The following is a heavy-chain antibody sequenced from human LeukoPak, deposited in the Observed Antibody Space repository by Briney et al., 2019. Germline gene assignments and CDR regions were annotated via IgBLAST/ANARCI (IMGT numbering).Heavy chain of an antibody. CDR2: IYYSGST. CDR1: GGSISSHY. CDR3: ARGSDSQYYYYYMDV. J-gene: IGHJ6*03. D-gene: IGHD3-22*01. Sequence: SETLSITCTVSGGSISSHYWSWIRQPPGKGLEWIGYIYYSGSTNYNPSLKSRVTISVDTSKNQFSLKLSSVTAADTAVYYCARGSDSQYYYYYMDVWGKGTTVTVSS. V-gene: IGHV4-59*11.